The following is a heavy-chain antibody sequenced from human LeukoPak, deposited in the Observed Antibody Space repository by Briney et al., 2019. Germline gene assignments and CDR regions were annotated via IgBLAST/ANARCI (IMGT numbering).Heavy chain of an antibody. V-gene: IGHV3-23*01. CDR2: ISGSGGAT. J-gene: IGHJ6*03. CDR1: GFTFSGYA. Sequence: QTGGSLRLSCEASGFTFSGYAMSWVRQAPGKGLEWVSAISGSGGATYYADSVKGRFTVSRDNSKNTLYLQMNSLRAEDTAVYYCAKNQWELPYYMDVWGKGTTVTVSS. CDR3: AKNQWELPYYMDV. D-gene: IGHD1-26*01.